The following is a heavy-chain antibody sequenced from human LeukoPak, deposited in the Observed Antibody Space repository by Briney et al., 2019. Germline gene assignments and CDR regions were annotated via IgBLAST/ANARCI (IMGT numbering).Heavy chain of an antibody. D-gene: IGHD6-13*01. CDR2: IIPIFGTA. CDR1: GGTFSSYA. CDR3: ARGKPGIAAAGTGDAFDI. Sequence: SVKVSCKASGGTFSSYAISWARQAPGQGLEWMGGIIPIFGTANYAQKFQGRVTITTDESTSTAYMELSSLRSEDTAVYYCARGKPGIAAAGTGDAFDIWGQGTMVTVSS. J-gene: IGHJ3*02. V-gene: IGHV1-69*05.